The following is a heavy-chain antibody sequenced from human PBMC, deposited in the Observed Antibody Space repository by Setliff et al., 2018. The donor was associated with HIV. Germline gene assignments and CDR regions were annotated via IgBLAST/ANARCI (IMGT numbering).Heavy chain of an antibody. Sequence: GTLSLTCAVSGGSISSNWWSWVRQSPGKGLEWIGEIYHSGSTHYNPSLQSRVTISVDTSKNQFPLKLSSVTAADTAVYYCARVRGRYYYFLTVYFDSLGQGALVTVSS. J-gene: IGHJ4*02. CDR1: GGSISSNW. V-gene: IGHV4-4*02. CDR3: ARVRGRYYYFLTVYFDS. CDR2: IYHSGST. D-gene: IGHD3-22*01.